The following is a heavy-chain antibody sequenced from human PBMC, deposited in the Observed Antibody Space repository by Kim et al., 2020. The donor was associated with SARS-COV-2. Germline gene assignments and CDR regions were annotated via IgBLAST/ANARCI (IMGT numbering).Heavy chain of an antibody. J-gene: IGHJ4*02. Sequence: GGSLRLSCAASGFTFGDYAMHWVRQAPGKGLEWVSGISWNSGSIGYADSVKGRFTISRDNAKNSLYLQMNSLRAEDTALYYCAKDMAQYSSSWYYFDYWGQGTLVTVSS. CDR3: AKDMAQYSSSWYYFDY. V-gene: IGHV3-9*01. CDR1: GFTFGDYA. D-gene: IGHD6-13*01. CDR2: ISWNSGSI.